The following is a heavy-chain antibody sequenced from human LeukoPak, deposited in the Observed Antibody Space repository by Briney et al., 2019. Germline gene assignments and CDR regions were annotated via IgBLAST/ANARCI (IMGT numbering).Heavy chain of an antibody. V-gene: IGHV3-23*01. CDR1: GFTFSSYA. D-gene: IGHD2-15*01. Sequence: QPGGSLRLSCAASGFTFSSYAMSWVRQAPGKGLEWVSAISGSGGSTYYADSVKGRFTISRDNSKNTLYLQMNSLRAEDTAVYYCAKDMRMARGRRYCSGGSCYPPDAFDIWGQGTMVTVSS. CDR2: ISGSGGST. CDR3: AKDMRMARGRRYCSGGSCYPPDAFDI. J-gene: IGHJ3*02.